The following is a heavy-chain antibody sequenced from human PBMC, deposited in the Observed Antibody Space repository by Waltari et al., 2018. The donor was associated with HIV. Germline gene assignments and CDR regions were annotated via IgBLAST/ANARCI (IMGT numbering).Heavy chain of an antibody. CDR1: GFSFERYW. V-gene: IGHV3-7*03. CDR3: ARSSSGVFDH. J-gene: IGHJ4*02. D-gene: IGHD2-15*01. Sequence: SGGGSAKPGGSLRVSCGVAGFSFERYWMSWVRQAPGKGLEWVANINQDGSEMYLVDSVKGRFTIFRDNIKKSVYLQMKNLRDEDTATYYGARSSSGVFDHWGQGSPVTVSS. CDR2: INQDGSEM.